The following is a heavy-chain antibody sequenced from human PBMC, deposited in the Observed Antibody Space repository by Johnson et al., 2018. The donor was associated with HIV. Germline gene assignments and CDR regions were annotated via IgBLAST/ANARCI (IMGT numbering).Heavy chain of an antibody. Sequence: VQLVESGGGLVRPGGSLRLSCAASGFTFTNAWMTWVRQAPGRGLEWVGRIKTKTDGGTIDYNAPVKGRFTISRDDSKNTLYLQMNSLKTEDTAVYYCTTSSQWLVPGTFDIWGQGTMVTVSS. D-gene: IGHD6-19*01. J-gene: IGHJ3*02. V-gene: IGHV3-15*01. CDR3: TTSSQWLVPGTFDI. CDR1: GFTFTNAW. CDR2: IKTKTDGGTI.